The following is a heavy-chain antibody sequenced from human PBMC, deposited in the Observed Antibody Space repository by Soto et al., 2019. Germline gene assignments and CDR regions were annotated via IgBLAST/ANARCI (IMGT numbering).Heavy chain of an antibody. CDR2: IYYSGST. D-gene: IGHD6-13*01. J-gene: IGHJ5*02. CDR1: NGSIGSYY. CDR3: ARVGRLITAAGLLDA. Sequence: SETLSLTCTISNGSIGSYYWTWIRQPPGKGLEWIGHIYYSGSTNYIPSLKSRLTLSLDTSKNQFSLKLTSVTAADTAVYYCARVGRLITAAGLLDAWGQGTLVTVSS. V-gene: IGHV4-59*01.